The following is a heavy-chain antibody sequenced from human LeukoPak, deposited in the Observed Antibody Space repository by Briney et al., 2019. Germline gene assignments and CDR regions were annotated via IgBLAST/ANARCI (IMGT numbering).Heavy chain of an antibody. CDR2: ISGSGGST. CDR1: GFTFSSYA. J-gene: IGHJ4*02. D-gene: IGHD6-19*01. V-gene: IGHV3-23*01. CDR3: AKDLRPVAGTSPFDY. Sequence: GGSLRLSCAASGFTFSSYAMHWVRQAPGKGLEWVSAISGSGGSTYYADSVKGRFTISRDNSKNTLYLQMNSLRAEDTAVYYCAKDLRPVAGTSPFDYWGQGTLVTVSS.